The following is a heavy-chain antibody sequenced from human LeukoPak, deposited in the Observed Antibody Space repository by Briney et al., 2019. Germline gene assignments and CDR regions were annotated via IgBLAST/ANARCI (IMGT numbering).Heavy chain of an antibody. CDR3: ATNYAVAGPYYFDY. CDR1: GDSIRSYY. J-gene: IGHJ4*02. Sequence: SETLSLTCTVSGDSIRSYYWSWIRQPPGEGLEWIGYIYYSGSTNYNPSLKSRVTISLDTSKNQFSLKLNSVTAADTAVYYCATNYAVAGPYYFDYWGQGTLITVSS. V-gene: IGHV4-59*01. D-gene: IGHD6-19*01. CDR2: IYYSGST.